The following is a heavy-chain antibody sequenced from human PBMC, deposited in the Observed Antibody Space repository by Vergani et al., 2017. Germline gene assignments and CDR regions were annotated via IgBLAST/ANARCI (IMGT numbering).Heavy chain of an antibody. Sequence: QLQLHKSGPGLVKPSETLSLTCTLSGGSISSSSYFWGWLRQTPGKGLEWIGSIYYSGSTYYNPSLKSRVSISVVTSKNQFSLKLSSVTAADSAVYYCARRDSGHYDSCYCGLDVWGQGTTVTVSS. V-gene: IGHV4-39*01. CDR1: GGSISSSSYF. J-gene: IGHJ6*02. CDR2: IYYSGST. CDR3: ARRDSGHYDSCYCGLDV. D-gene: IGHD3-16*01.